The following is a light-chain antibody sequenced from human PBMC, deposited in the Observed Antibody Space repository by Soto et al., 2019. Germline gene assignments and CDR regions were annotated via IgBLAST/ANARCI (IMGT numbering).Light chain of an antibody. J-gene: IGLJ2*01. CDR2: DVS. CDR3: SSKTRSSTRV. CDR1: SSDIGAYNY. Sequence: QSALTQPASVSGSPGQSITISCTGNSSDIGAYNYVSWYQQHPGKAPKLMIYDVSNRPSGVSNRFSGSKSGNTASLTISGLQAEDEADYYCSSKTRSSTRVFGGGTKLTVL. V-gene: IGLV2-14*01.